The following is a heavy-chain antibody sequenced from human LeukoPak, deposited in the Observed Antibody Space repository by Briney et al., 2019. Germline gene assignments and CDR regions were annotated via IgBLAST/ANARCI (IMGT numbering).Heavy chain of an antibody. CDR2: ISSSSSYI. Sequence: GGSLRLSCAASGFTFSSYSMNWVRQAPGKGLEWGSSISSSSSYIYYADSVKGRFTISRDNAKNSLYLQMNSLRAEDTAVYYCARVRYSSGWYEPQTDAFDIWGQGTMVTVSS. J-gene: IGHJ3*02. CDR3: ARVRYSSGWYEPQTDAFDI. CDR1: GFTFSSYS. V-gene: IGHV3-21*01. D-gene: IGHD6-19*01.